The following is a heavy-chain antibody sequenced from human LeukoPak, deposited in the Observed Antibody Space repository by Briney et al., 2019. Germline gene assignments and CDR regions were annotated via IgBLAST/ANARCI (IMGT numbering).Heavy chain of an antibody. CDR2: IYPGDSDT. CDR1: AYSFSTYW. D-gene: IGHD2-2*01. J-gene: IGHJ4*02. V-gene: IGHV5-51*01. CDR3: ALGYCWSTSCSSLATGVGFDY. Sequence: GESLKISCKGSAYSFSTYWIGWVRQMPGKGLEWMGIIYPGDSDTRYSPSFQGQVTISADKSISTAYLQWSSLKASDTAMYYCALGYCWSTSCSSLATGVGFDYWGQGTLVTVSS.